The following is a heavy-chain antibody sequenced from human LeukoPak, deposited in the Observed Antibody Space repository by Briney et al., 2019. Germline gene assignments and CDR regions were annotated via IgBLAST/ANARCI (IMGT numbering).Heavy chain of an antibody. V-gene: IGHV3-7*01. CDR2: IHDDGIVT. J-gene: IGHJ4*02. D-gene: IGHD6-13*01. Sequence: GGSLRLSCAASGFTFTAYAMSWFRQTPEKGLEWVANIHDDGIVTHYVDSVKGRFTISRDNAKNSLYLQMNSLRAEDTAVYYCARPLAAARGYFDYWGQGTLVTVSS. CDR3: ARPLAAARGYFDY. CDR1: GFTFTAYA.